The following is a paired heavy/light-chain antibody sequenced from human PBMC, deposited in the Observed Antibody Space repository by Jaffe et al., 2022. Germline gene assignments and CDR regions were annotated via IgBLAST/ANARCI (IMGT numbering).Heavy chain of an antibody. J-gene: IGHJ3*02. D-gene: IGHD2-2*01. CDR3: ARDMVVVVPAAMIIGAFDI. CDR2: ISSSGSTI. Sequence: QVQLVESGGGLVKPGGSLRLSCAASGFTFSDYYMSWIRQAPGKGLEWVSYISSSGSTIYYADSVKGRFTISRDNAKNSLYLQMNSLRAEDTAVYYCARDMVVVVPAAMIIGAFDIWGQGTMVTVSS. V-gene: IGHV3-11*01. CDR1: GFTFSDYY.
Light chain of an antibody. J-gene: IGLJ3*02. V-gene: IGLV3-9*01. CDR1: NIGSKN. Sequence: SYELTQPLSVSVALGQTARITCGGNNIGSKNVHWYQQKPGQAPVLVIYRDSNRPSGIPERFSGSNSGNTATLTISRAQAGDEADYYCQVWDSSTFWVFGGGTKLTVL. CDR2: RDS. CDR3: QVWDSSTFWV.